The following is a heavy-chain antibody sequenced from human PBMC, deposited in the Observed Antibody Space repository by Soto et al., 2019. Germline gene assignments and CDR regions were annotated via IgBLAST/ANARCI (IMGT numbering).Heavy chain of an antibody. CDR1: GYTFFTYD. J-gene: IGHJ5*02. CDR2: ISTYSGDT. Sequence: QVHLVQSGVEVKTPGASVKVSCQASGYTFFTYDISWVRQAPGQGLEWMGWISTYSGDTKYAQKFPGGVSMTTYTSTTTAYLELRSLRSDDTAVYYCARHHGPTTSENWFDPWGQGTLVTVSS. D-gene: IGHD5-12*01. V-gene: IGHV1-18*01. CDR3: ARHHGPTTSENWFDP.